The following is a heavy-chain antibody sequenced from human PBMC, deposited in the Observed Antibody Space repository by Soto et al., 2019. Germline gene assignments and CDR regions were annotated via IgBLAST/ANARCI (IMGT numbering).Heavy chain of an antibody. D-gene: IGHD5-18*01. CDR3: ARDEKSDTAMGN. CDR1: GGSISGGGYY. Sequence: QVQLQESGPGLVKPSQALSLTCTVAGGSISGGGYYWSWIRQHPGKGLWWIGDIYYSGSTYDNPSRKSRVTISVDTSKHQSSLKLRSVTAADTAVYYCARDEKSDTAMGNWVQGTRVTVSS. V-gene: IGHV4-31*03. J-gene: IGHJ4*02. CDR2: IYYSGST.